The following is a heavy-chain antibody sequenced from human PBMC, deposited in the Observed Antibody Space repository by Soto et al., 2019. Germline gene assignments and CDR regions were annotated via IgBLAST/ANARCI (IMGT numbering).Heavy chain of an antibody. V-gene: IGHV4-59*01. CDR2: IYYSGST. CDR3: ARVPDLPGFAY. J-gene: IGHJ4*02. CDR1: GGSISSYY. Sequence: SDTLSLTCTVSGGSISSYYWSWTRQPPGKGLEWIGYIYYSGSTNYNPSLKSRVTISIDTSKHQFSLKLSSVTAVDTAVYYCARVPDLPGFAYWGEGTLVTVSS.